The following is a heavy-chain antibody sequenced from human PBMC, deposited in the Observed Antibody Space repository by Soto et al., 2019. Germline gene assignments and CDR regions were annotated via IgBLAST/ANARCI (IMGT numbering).Heavy chain of an antibody. CDR3: PKDRAPWVAAAGTFDY. J-gene: IGHJ4*02. V-gene: IGHV3-23*01. D-gene: IGHD6-13*01. CDR2: ISGSGGST. CDR1: GFTFSSYA. Sequence: EVQLLESGGGLVQPGGSLRLSCAASGFTFSSYAMSWVRQAPGKGLEWVSAISGSGGSTYYADSVKGRFTISRDNSKNTLYLQMNSLRAEDTAVYYCPKDRAPWVAAAGTFDYWGQGTLVTVSS.